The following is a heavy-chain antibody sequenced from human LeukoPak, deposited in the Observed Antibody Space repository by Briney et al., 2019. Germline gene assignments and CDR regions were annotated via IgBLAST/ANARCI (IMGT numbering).Heavy chain of an antibody. V-gene: IGHV3-73*01. CDR2: IRSKANSYAT. J-gene: IGHJ6*03. Sequence: GGSLKLSCAASGFTFSGSAMHWVRQASGKGLEWVGRIRSKANSYATAYAASVKGRFTISRDDSKNTAYLQMNSLKTEDTAVYYCTHGGGTGGYYYYYYMDVWGKGTTVTVSS. D-gene: IGHD3-10*01. CDR1: GFTFSGSA. CDR3: THGGGTGGYYYYYYMDV.